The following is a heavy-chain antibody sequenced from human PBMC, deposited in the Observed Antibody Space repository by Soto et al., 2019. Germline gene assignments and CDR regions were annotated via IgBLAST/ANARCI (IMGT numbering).Heavy chain of an antibody. CDR2: IYYSGST. CDR3: ARGVVDYYDSSGYYFSPYYFDY. CDR1: GGSISSGDYY. D-gene: IGHD3-22*01. V-gene: IGHV4-30-4*01. Sequence: SSETLSLTCTVSGGSISSGDYYWSWIRQPPGKGLEWIGYIYYSGSTYYNPSLKSRVTISVDTSKNQFSLKLSSVTAADTAVYYFARGVVDYYDSSGYYFSPYYFDYWGQGTLVTVSS. J-gene: IGHJ4*02.